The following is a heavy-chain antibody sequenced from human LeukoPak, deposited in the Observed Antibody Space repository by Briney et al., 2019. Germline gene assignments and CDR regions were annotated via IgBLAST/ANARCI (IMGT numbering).Heavy chain of an antibody. V-gene: IGHV3-23*01. CDR2: VRASGVGT. Sequence: GGSLRLSCAASGFTFSDHVMSWVRQAPGKGLEWVSSVRASGVGTHYADSVKGRFTISRDNSKNTLYLQMNSLRAEDTAVYYCAGADWNYDGPYYYYYGMDVWGQGTTVTVSS. CDR3: AGADWNYDGPYYYYYGMDV. J-gene: IGHJ6*02. D-gene: IGHD1-7*01. CDR1: GFTFSDHV.